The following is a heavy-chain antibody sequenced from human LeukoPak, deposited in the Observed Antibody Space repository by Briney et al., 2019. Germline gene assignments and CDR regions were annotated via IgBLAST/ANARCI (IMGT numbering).Heavy chain of an antibody. V-gene: IGHV3-30*04. D-gene: IGHD6-19*01. J-gene: IGHJ4*02. CDR3: ARQSYATGWLIDS. CDR1: GVTFSVNA. Sequence: PGGSLRLSCAASGVTFSVNAMHWVRQAPGKGLEWVAAEGTNKYYADSVKGRFTISRDISKNTLSLQMDSLRPEDTAVYYCARQSYATGWLIDSWGQGTLVTVSS. CDR2: EGTNK.